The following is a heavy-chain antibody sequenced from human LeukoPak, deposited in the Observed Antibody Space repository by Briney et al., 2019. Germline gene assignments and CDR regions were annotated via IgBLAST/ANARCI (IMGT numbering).Heavy chain of an antibody. J-gene: IGHJ3*02. CDR1: GYTFTSYG. CDR2: ISAYNGNT. D-gene: IGHD4-17*01. V-gene: IGHV1-18*01. CDR3: ARAEAGDYEDSDAFDI. Sequence: GASVKVSCKASGYTFTSYGISWVRQAPGQGLEWMGWISAYNGNTNYAQKLQGRVTMTTDTSTSTAYMELRSLRSDDTAVYYCARAEAGDYEDSDAFDIWGQGTMVTVSS.